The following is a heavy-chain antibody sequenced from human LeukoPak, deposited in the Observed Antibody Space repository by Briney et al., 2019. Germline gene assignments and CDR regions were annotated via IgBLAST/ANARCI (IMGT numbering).Heavy chain of an antibody. CDR3: ARTLIAAADVFDY. CDR2: IKQDGSEK. D-gene: IGHD6-13*01. CDR1: GFTFNTYA. J-gene: IGHJ4*02. V-gene: IGHV3-7*01. Sequence: GGPLRLSCAASGFTFNTYAMSWVRQATGKGPEWVANIKQDGSEKTYVDSVRGRFTISRDNAKNSLYLQVNSLRAEDTAVYYCARTLIAAADVFDYWGQGTLVTVSS.